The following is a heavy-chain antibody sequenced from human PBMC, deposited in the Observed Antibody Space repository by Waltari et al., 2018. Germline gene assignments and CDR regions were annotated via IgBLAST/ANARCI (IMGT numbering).Heavy chain of an antibody. J-gene: IGHJ6*03. D-gene: IGHD3-16*01. V-gene: IGHV1-69*12. CDR3: ARDAGGTRSNGPREVYMDV. CDR1: GGTLSPYA. CDR2: IIPIFGTS. Sequence: QVQLIQSGAEVKKPGSSVPVSCKASGGTLSPYAITWVRQAPGQGLEWMGGIIPIFGTSNSAQTFKGRFTLSVDEPISTVYMELTSLTYEDTAVYYCARDAGGTRSNGPREVYMDVWGKGTMVTVSS.